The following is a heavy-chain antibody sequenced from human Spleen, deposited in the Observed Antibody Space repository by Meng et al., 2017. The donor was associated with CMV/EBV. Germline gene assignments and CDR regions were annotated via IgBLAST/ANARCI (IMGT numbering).Heavy chain of an antibody. CDR3: ARDKNWGPDY. J-gene: IGHJ4*02. Sequence: SCKGFGYTFINHDINWVRQATGQGLEWMGWIHPQSGVTNYAQKFQARVTLTRDTSINTGYMELSRLTSDDTAVYYCARDKNWGPDYWGQGTLVTVSS. CDR1: GYTFINHD. CDR2: IHPQSGVT. D-gene: IGHD7-27*01. V-gene: IGHV1-2*02.